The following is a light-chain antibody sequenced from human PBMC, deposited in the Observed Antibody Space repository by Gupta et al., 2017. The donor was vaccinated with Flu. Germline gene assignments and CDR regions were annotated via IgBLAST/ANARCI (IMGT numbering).Light chain of an antibody. CDR3: QQRSVWPIT. J-gene: IGKJ4*01. CDR1: ESIGDY. Sequence: IVLTQSPVTLSLSPGGTATLSCRASESIGDYLTWLQQKPGQAPRLVIYHASKRATGITPRFRGSGSGTEFTLTISTLEPEDFAIYYCQQRSVWPITFGRGTRVEIK. V-gene: IGKV3-11*01. CDR2: HAS.